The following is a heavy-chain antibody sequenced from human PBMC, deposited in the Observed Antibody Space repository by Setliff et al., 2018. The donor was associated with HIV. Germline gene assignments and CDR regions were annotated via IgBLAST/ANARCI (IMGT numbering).Heavy chain of an antibody. CDR3: ARGDIAVAASGYYYGMDV. Sequence: GASVKVSCKASGYTFTSYGISWVRQAPGQGLEWMGWMNPNSGNTGYAQKFQGRVTMTRNTSISTAYMELSSLRSEDTAVYYCARGDIAVAASGYYYGMDVWGQGTTVTVSS. V-gene: IGHV1-8*02. CDR1: GYTFTSYG. D-gene: IGHD6-19*01. J-gene: IGHJ6*02. CDR2: MNPNSGNT.